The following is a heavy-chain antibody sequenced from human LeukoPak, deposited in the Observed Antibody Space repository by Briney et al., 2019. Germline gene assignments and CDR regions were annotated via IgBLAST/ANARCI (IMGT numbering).Heavy chain of an antibody. CDR3: ARGGYCSGGSCYSEFYYYGMDV. Sequence: GGSLRLSCAASGFTFSSYGMHRVRQAPGKGLEWVVVISYDGSNKYYADSVKGRFTISRDNSKNTLYLQMNSLRAEDTAVYYCARGGYCSGGSCYSEFYYYGMDVWGQGTTVTVSS. J-gene: IGHJ6*02. CDR2: ISYDGSNK. V-gene: IGHV3-30*03. D-gene: IGHD2-15*01. CDR1: GFTFSSYG.